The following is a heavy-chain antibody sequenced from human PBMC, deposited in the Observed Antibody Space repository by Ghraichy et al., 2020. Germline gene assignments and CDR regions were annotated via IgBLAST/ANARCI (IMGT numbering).Heavy chain of an antibody. CDR1: GGSFSNYY. V-gene: IGHV4-34*01. Sequence: SETLSLTCTVYGGSFSNYYWSWIRQPPGKGLEWIGEVNEGGTTNYNPSLKSRVIISVDKTKKNFSLKLSSVTAADTAVYYCAKYGGSGSYSLNYWGQGTLVTVSS. D-gene: IGHD1-26*01. CDR3: AKYGGSGSYSLNY. CDR2: VNEGGTT. J-gene: IGHJ4*02.